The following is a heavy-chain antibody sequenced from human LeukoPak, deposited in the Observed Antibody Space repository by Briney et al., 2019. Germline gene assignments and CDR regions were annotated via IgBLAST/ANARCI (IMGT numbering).Heavy chain of an antibody. Sequence: SETLSLTCAVSGDYISNSSYYWGWIRQSPGTGLEWIGDIYHSGRTYYNPSLKSRVAISIDTSKNQFSLKLSSVTAADTAVYYCARDVYGGNSQYNWFDPWGQGTLVTVSS. CDR1: GDYISNSSYY. CDR2: IYHSGRT. CDR3: ARDVYGGNSQYNWFDP. D-gene: IGHD4-23*01. J-gene: IGHJ5*02. V-gene: IGHV4-39*07.